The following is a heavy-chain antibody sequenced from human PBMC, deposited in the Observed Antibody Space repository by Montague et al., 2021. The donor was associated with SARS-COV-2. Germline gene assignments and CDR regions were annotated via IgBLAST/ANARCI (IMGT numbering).Heavy chain of an antibody. V-gene: IGHV4-39*07. CDR1: GGSISSSNYY. J-gene: IGHJ6*02. Sequence: ETLSLTCTVSGGSISSSNYYWGWIRQPPGKGLEWIGNMYYSGSTYYNPSLKSRVTISIDTSKNQFSLKLSSVTAADTAVYYCARDDIVLQGVTKGMDVWGQGTTVTVSS. CDR3: ARDDIVLQGVTKGMDV. D-gene: IGHD3-10*01. CDR2: MYYSGST.